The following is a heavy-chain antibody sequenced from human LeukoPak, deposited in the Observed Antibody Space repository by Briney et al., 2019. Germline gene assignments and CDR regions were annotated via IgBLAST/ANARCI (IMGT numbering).Heavy chain of an antibody. D-gene: IGHD2-2*01. CDR3: ARDRRGCSSTSCYEAYFDY. V-gene: IGHV1-18*01. CDR2: ISAYNGNT. Sequence: ASVKVSCKASGYTFTSYGISWVRQAPGQGLEWMGWISAYNGNTNYAQKLQGRVTMTTDTSTSTAYMELRSLRSDDTAVYYCARDRRGCSSTSCYEAYFDYWGQGTLVTASS. CDR1: GYTFTSYG. J-gene: IGHJ4*02.